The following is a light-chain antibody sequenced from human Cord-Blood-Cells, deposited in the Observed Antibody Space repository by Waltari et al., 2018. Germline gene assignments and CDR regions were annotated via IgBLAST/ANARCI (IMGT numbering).Light chain of an antibody. V-gene: IGLV2-14*01. Sequence: QSALTQPASVSGSPGQSLTISCPRTSSDVGGYNYVSWYQQHPGKAPKLMIYDVSKRPSGVSNRFSGSKSGNTASLTISGLQAEDEADYYCSSYTSSSTWVFGGGTKLTVL. J-gene: IGLJ3*02. CDR1: SSDVGGYNY. CDR2: DVS. CDR3: SSYTSSSTWV.